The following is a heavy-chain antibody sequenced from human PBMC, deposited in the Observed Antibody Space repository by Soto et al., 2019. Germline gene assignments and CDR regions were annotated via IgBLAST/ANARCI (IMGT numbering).Heavy chain of an antibody. CDR2: INPNSGGT. CDR3: ARDDQPLREEYYYYMDV. CDR1: GYTFTGYY. D-gene: IGHD2-2*01. Sequence: ASVKVSCKASGYTFTGYYMHWVRQAPGQGLEWMGWINPNSGGTNYAQKFQGWVTMTRDTSISTAYMELSRLRSDDTAVYYCARDDQPLREEYYYYMDVWGKGTTVTVSS. V-gene: IGHV1-2*04. J-gene: IGHJ6*03.